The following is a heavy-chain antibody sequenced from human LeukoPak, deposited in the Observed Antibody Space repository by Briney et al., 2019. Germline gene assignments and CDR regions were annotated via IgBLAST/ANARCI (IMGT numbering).Heavy chain of an antibody. CDR1: GFTFSSYA. V-gene: IGHV3-30-3*01. CDR2: ISYDGSNK. CDR3: ATSGYCSGGSCYSFDY. D-gene: IGHD2-15*01. Sequence: GGSLLLSCAASGFTFSSYAMHWVRQAPGKGLVWVAVISYDGSNKYYADSVKGRFTISRDNSKNTLYLQMNSLRAEDTAVYYCATSGYCSGGSCYSFDYWGQGTLVTVSS. J-gene: IGHJ4*02.